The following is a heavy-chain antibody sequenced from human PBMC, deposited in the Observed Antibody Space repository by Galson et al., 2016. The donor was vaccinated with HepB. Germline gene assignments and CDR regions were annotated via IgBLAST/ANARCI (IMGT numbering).Heavy chain of an antibody. D-gene: IGHD3-9*01. Sequence: SVKVSCKAPGYTFTSYGISWVRQAPGQGLEWMGWISGYNGNTNYAQKLQGRVTMTTDTSTSTAHMELRSLRSDDTAVYYCARLPFYNILTGYFLAYGMDVWGQGTTVTVSS. J-gene: IGHJ6*02. V-gene: IGHV1-18*01. CDR3: ARLPFYNILTGYFLAYGMDV. CDR1: GYTFTSYG. CDR2: ISGYNGNT.